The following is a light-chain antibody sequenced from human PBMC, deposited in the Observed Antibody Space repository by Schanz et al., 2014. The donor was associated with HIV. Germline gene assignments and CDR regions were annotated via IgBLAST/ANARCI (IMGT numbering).Light chain of an antibody. CDR1: QNVNSN. J-gene: IGKJ1*01. CDR3: QQYNNWPWT. Sequence: EIVLTQSPATLSLSPGERATLSCRASQNVNSNLAWYQQKPGQAPRLLIFGASTRAPGIPARFSGTGSGTKLTLTISRLQSEDFAVYYCQQYNNWPWTFGEGTKVEVK. V-gene: IGKV3D-15*01. CDR2: GAS.